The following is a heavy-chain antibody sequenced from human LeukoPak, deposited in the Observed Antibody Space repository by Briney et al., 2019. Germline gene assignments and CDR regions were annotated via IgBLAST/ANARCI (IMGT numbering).Heavy chain of an antibody. CDR1: GFTFSSYG. V-gene: IGHV3-33*08. CDR3: ARDGLLGVEMATIVAFDI. J-gene: IGHJ3*02. D-gene: IGHD5-24*01. CDR2: IWYDGSNK. Sequence: GGSLRLSCAASGFTFSSYGMHWVRQAPGKGLEWVAVIWYDGSNKYYADSVKGRFTISRDNSKNTLYLQMNSLRAEDTAVYYCARDGLLGVEMATIVAFDIWGQGTMVTVSS.